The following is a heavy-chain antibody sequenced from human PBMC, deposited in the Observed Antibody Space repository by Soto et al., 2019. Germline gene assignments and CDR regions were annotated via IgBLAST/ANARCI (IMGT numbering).Heavy chain of an antibody. Sequence: SETLSLTCAVYGGSFSGYYWSWIRQPPGKGLEWIGEIIHSGSTNYNPSLKSRVTISVDTSKDQCSLKLSSVTAADRDVYDGASLWLGELSYPNLFDPWGQGTLVTVSS. J-gene: IGHJ5*02. CDR3: ASLWLGELSYPNLFDP. D-gene: IGHD3-10*01. CDR1: GGSFSGYY. CDR2: IIHSGST. V-gene: IGHV4-34*12.